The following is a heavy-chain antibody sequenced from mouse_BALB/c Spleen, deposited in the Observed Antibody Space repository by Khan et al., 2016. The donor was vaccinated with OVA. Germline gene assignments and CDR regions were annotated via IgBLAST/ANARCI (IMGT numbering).Heavy chain of an antibody. Sequence: QVQLKESGPGLVQPLQSLSITCTVSGFSLTSYGVHWVRQSPGKGLEWVGVIWSGGSIDYSAAFISRLSISKDNTKSQVFLKMNSLQANDTAIYYYARSYDYDEVVAYWGQGTLVTVSS. CDR2: IWSGGSI. CDR3: ARSYDYDEVVAY. V-gene: IGHV2-2*02. D-gene: IGHD2-4*01. CDR1: GFSLTSYG. J-gene: IGHJ3*01.